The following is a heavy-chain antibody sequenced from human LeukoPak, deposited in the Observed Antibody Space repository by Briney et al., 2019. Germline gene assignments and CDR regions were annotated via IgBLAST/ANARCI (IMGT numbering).Heavy chain of an antibody. V-gene: IGHV3-30*04. CDR1: GFTFSSYA. CDR3: ARAPTPYFTYYMDV. J-gene: IGHJ6*03. D-gene: IGHD2-21*01. Sequence: GGSLRLSCAASGFTFSSYAMHWVRQAPGKGLEWVAVISYDGSNKYYADSVKGRFTISRDNSKNTLYLQMNSLRAEDTAVYYCARAPTPYFTYYMDVWGKGTTVTVSS. CDR2: ISYDGSNK.